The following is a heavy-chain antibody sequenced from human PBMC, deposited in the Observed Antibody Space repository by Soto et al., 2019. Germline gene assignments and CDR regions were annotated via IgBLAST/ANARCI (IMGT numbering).Heavy chain of an antibody. CDR3: AFWGGLKYYYYYMDV. D-gene: IGHD3-3*01. CDR1: GFTFSSYS. CDR2: ISSSSSTI. Sequence: EVQLVESGGGLVQPGGSLRLSCAASGFTFSSYSMNWVRQAPGKGLEWVSYISSSSSTIYYADSVKGRFTISRDNAKNSLYLQMNSLRAEDTAVYYCAFWGGLKYYYYYMDVWGKGTTVTVSS. V-gene: IGHV3-48*01. J-gene: IGHJ6*03.